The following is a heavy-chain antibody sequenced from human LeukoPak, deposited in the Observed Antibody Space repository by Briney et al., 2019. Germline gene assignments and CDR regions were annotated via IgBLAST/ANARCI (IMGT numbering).Heavy chain of an antibody. V-gene: IGHV4-4*02. CDR3: SRESGPFSPFGF. D-gene: IGHD1-26*01. CDR1: GGSISGTNW. J-gene: IGHJ4*02. CDR2: ISLRGLT. Sequence: PSGTLSLTCGVSGGSISGTNWWSWVRQPPGQGLEWIGEISLRGLTDYNPSLRSRLTMSLDESKNQVSLNLTSVTAADTAVYYCSRESGPFSPFGFWGQGTLVSVHS.